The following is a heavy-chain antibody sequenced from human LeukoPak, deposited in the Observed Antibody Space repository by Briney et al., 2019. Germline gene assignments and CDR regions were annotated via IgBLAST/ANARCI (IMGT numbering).Heavy chain of an antibody. V-gene: IGHV4-4*09. CDR3: ARHDAGIAARPFDN. J-gene: IGHJ4*02. Sequence: SETLSLTCTGSGGSISTYYWSWIRRPPGKGLEWIAYIHASGPTNYNPSLKSRIIISVDTSKNQFSLKLSSVTAADTAVYYCARHDAGIAARPFDNWGQGTLVTVSS. CDR1: GGSISTYY. D-gene: IGHD6-6*01. CDR2: IHASGPT.